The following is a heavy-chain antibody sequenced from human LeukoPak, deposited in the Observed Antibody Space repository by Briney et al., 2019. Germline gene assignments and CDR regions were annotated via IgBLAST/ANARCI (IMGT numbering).Heavy chain of an antibody. J-gene: IGHJ4*02. CDR3: ARVSVTISSRYFDY. CDR1: GFTFSSYW. V-gene: IGHV3-7*03. CDR2: IKQDGSEK. D-gene: IGHD3-3*01. Sequence: GSLRLSCAASGFTFSSYWMSWVRQAPGKGLEWVANIKQDGSEKYYVDSVKGRFTISRDNAKNSLYLQMNSLRAEDTAVYYCARVSVTISSRYFDYWGQGTLVTVSS.